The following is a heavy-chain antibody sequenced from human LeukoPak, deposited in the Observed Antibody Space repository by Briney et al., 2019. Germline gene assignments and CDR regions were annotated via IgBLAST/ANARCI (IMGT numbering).Heavy chain of an antibody. J-gene: IGHJ3*02. CDR1: GFTFSSYA. V-gene: IGHV3-30*04. CDR2: ISYDGSNK. D-gene: IGHD6-13*01. CDR3: ARAAYSSSWYVYEAFDI. Sequence: GGSLRLSCAASGFTFSSYAMHWVRQAPGKGLEWVAVISYDGSNKYYADSVKGRFTISRDNSKNTLYLQMNSLRAEDTAVYYCARAAYSSSWYVYEAFDIWGQGTMVTVSS.